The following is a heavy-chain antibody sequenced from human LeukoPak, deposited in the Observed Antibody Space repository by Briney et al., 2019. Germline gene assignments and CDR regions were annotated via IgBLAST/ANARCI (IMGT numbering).Heavy chain of an antibody. V-gene: IGHV3-23*01. CDR2: ISGGGGST. CDR1: GFTFSSYA. D-gene: IGHD1-26*01. CDR3: AKGGKWDVTPFDY. J-gene: IGHJ4*02. Sequence: GGSLRLSCAASGFTFSSYAMNWVRQAPGKGLEWVSTISGGGGSTYYADSVKGRFTISRGNPKNTLYLQVNSLRAEDTAVYYCAKGGKWDVTPFDYWGQGTLVTVSS.